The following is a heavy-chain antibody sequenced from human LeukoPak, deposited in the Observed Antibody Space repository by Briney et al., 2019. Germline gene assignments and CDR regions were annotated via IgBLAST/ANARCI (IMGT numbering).Heavy chain of an antibody. J-gene: IGHJ3*02. CDR1: GGSISSGSYY. D-gene: IGHD5-12*01. CDR2: INHRGST. Sequence: PSETLSLTCTVSGGSISSGSYYWSWIRKPAGTGLEWIGEINHRGSTNYNPSLKSRVTISVDTSKNQFSLKLSSVTAADTAVYYCARSCRILDIVATIRARLGGNGFDIWGQGTMVTVSS. CDR3: ARSCRILDIVATIRARLGGNGFDI. V-gene: IGHV4-61*10.